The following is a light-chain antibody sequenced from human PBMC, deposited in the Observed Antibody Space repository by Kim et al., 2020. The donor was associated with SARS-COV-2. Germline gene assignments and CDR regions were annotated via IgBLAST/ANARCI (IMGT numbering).Light chain of an antibody. CDR3: QQSHGFPYS. CDR1: QNVSPS. J-gene: IGKJ2*03. Sequence: SASVGNRVPITCRASQNVSPSLNWYQHHPGKAPKLLIYAVSSLQSGVPSRFSGSGSGTDFTLTISNLQPEDFALYYCQQSHGFPYSFGQGTKLEI. CDR2: AVS. V-gene: IGKV1-39*01.